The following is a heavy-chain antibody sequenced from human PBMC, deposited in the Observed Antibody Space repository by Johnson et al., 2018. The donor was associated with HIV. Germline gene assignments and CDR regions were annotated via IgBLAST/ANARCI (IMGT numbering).Heavy chain of an antibody. J-gene: IGHJ3*02. CDR2: IDSSGSGI. CDR3: ARSRERGDAFDI. Sequence: QVQLVESGGGLVQPGGSLRLSCAASGFTFSDYYINWIRQAPGKGLEWVSYIDSSGSGIYYADSVKGRFTISRDNSKNTLYLQMNSLRAGDTAVYYCARSRERGDAFDIWGQGTMVTVSS. V-gene: IGHV3-11*04. D-gene: IGHD1-26*01. CDR1: GFTFSDYY.